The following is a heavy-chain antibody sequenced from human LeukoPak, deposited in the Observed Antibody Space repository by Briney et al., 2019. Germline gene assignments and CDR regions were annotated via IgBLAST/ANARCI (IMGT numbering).Heavy chain of an antibody. J-gene: IGHJ4*02. Sequence: ASVKASCKASGYTFTSYDINWVRQATGQGLEWMGWMNPNSSNTGYAQKFQGRVTMTRNTSISTAYMELSSLRSEDTAVYYCARVGAAAAPGDYWGQGTLVTVSS. D-gene: IGHD6-13*01. CDR1: GYTFTSYD. V-gene: IGHV1-8*01. CDR2: MNPNSSNT. CDR3: ARVGAAAAPGDY.